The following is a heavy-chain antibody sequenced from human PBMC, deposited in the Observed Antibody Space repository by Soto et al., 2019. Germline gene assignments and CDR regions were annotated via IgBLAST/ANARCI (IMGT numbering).Heavy chain of an antibody. CDR2: INHSGST. CDR3: ASRYYDFWSGYYPPN. V-gene: IGHV4-34*01. D-gene: IGHD3-3*01. Sequence: PSETLSLTCAVYGGSFSGYYWSWIRQPPGKGLEWIGEINHSGSTNYNPSLKSRVTISVDTSKNQFSLKLSSVTAADTAVYYCASRYYDFWSGYYPPNWGQGTLVTVSS. J-gene: IGHJ4*02. CDR1: GGSFSGYY.